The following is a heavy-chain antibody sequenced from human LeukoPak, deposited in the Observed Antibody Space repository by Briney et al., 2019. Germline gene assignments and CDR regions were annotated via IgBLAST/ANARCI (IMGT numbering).Heavy chain of an antibody. D-gene: IGHD3-22*01. CDR1: GFTFSSYE. V-gene: IGHV3-48*03. Sequence: PGGSLRLSCAASGFTFSSYEMNWVRQAPGKGLEWVSYIGSSGSTIYYADSVKGRFTISRDNAKNSLYLQMNSLRAEDTAVYYCARVTYYYDSSGYSGRVLGYWGQGTLVTVSS. J-gene: IGHJ4*02. CDR3: ARVTYYYDSSGYSGRVLGY. CDR2: IGSSGSTI.